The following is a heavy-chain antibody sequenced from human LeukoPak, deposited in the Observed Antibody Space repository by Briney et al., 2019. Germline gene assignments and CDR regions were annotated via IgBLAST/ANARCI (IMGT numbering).Heavy chain of an antibody. CDR2: IRDIAHSHGT. CDR3: TTDYTDDTFMDH. CDR1: GFTFSDSA. Sequence: PGGSLRLSCTASGFTFSDSALHWVRQTSGKGLEWVGRIRDIAHSHGTSYAASVKGRFTISRDDSKYTAYLQMDSLKTEDTAMYYCTTDYTDDTFMDHWGQGTLVTVSS. V-gene: IGHV3-73*01. D-gene: IGHD4-11*01. J-gene: IGHJ4*02.